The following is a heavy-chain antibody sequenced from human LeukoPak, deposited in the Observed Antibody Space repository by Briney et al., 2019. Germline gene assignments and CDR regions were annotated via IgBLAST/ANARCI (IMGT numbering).Heavy chain of an antibody. CDR2: IYHSGST. Sequence: SETLSLTCAVSGYSISSGYYWGWIRQPPGKGLEWIGSIYHSGSTYYNPSLKSRVTISVDTSKNQFSLKLSSVTAADTAVYYCASHSGSSPYDAFDIWGQGTMVTVSS. D-gene: IGHD3-10*01. J-gene: IGHJ3*02. CDR1: GYSISSGYY. V-gene: IGHV4-38-2*01. CDR3: ASHSGSSPYDAFDI.